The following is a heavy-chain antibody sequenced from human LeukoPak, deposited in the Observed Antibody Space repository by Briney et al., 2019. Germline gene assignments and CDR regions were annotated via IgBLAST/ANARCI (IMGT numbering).Heavy chain of an antibody. CDR1: GLTFSSYG. V-gene: IGHV3-30*18. Sequence: PGRSLRLSCAASGLTFSSYGMHWVRQAPGKGLEWVAVISYDGSNKYYADSVKGRFTISRDNSKNTLYLQMNSLRAEDTAVYYCAKEEQVGAFDYWGQGTLVTVSS. CDR2: ISYDGSNK. D-gene: IGHD1-26*01. CDR3: AKEEQVGAFDY. J-gene: IGHJ4*02.